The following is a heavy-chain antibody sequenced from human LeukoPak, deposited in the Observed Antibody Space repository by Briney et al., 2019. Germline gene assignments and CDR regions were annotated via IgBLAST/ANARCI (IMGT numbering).Heavy chain of an antibody. Sequence: GGSLRLSCAASGFTFSSYSMNWVRRAPGKGLEWVSFISTSSSYIYYADSLKGRFTISRDNAKKSLYLQMNSLRAEDTAVYYCAKDRGVLLWFGGPRVPNWFDPWGQGTLVTVSS. CDR1: GFTFSSYS. CDR2: ISTSSSYI. D-gene: IGHD3-10*01. J-gene: IGHJ5*02. CDR3: AKDRGVLLWFGGPRVPNWFDP. V-gene: IGHV3-21*04.